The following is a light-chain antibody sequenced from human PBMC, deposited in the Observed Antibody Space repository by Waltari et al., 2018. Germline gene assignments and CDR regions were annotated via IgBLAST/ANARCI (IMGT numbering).Light chain of an antibody. CDR3: QQYNNWPLT. CDR2: DAS. Sequence: EIVMTQSPANLSVSPGESATLSRRASQSFSINFAWYQQKPGQAPRLLISDASTRATVIPPRFSGSGSGTDFTLTISSLQSEDFAVYYCQQYNNWPLTFGGGTKVEIK. J-gene: IGKJ4*01. CDR1: QSFSIN. V-gene: IGKV3-15*01.